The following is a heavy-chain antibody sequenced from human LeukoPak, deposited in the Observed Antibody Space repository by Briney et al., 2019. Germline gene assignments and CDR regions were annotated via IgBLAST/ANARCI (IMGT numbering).Heavy chain of an antibody. CDR2: IYYSGST. J-gene: IGHJ3*02. Sequence: SETLSLTCTVSGGSISTYYWSWIRQPPGKGLEWIGYIYYSGSTNYNPSLKSRVTISVDSSKNQFSLKLSSVTAADTAVYYCARTYYDFWSGAPGHDAFDIWGQGTMVTVSS. CDR1: GGSISTYY. V-gene: IGHV4-59*01. CDR3: ARTYYDFWSGAPGHDAFDI. D-gene: IGHD3-3*01.